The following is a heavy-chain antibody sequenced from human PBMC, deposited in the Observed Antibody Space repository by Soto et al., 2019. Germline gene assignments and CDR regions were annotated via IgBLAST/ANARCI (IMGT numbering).Heavy chain of an antibody. Sequence: RLSCAASGFTFSNFEMTWVRQAPGKGLEWVSYISSNGLTTHYADSVKGRFTISRDNAKNSLYLQMNSLRVEDTALYYCARDYQQLVDYWGQGTLVTVSS. CDR3: ARDYQQLVDY. V-gene: IGHV3-48*03. CDR2: ISSNGLTT. CDR1: GFTFSNFE. D-gene: IGHD6-6*01. J-gene: IGHJ4*02.